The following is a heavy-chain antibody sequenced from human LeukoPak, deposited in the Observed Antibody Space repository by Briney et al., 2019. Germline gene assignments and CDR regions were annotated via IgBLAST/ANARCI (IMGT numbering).Heavy chain of an antibody. CDR2: ISSSGSYI. CDR3: ARESILTGYHY. D-gene: IGHD3-9*01. J-gene: IGHJ4*02. V-gene: IGHV3-21*01. Sequence: SGRSLRLSCAASRFTFSSYSMNWVRQAPGKGLEWVSSISSSGSYIYYADSVKGRFTISRDNAKNSLYLQMNSLRAEDTAVYYCARESILTGYHYWGQGTLVTVSS. CDR1: RFTFSSYS.